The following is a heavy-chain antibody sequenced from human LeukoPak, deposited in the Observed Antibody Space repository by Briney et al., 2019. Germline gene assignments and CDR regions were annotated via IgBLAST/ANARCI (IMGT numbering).Heavy chain of an antibody. V-gene: IGHV3-23*01. CDR3: ARGLGGL. J-gene: IGHJ3*01. Sequence: GGSLRLSCAASGFSFSTYAMSWVRQAPGKGLEWVSAISAGGATIYYADSVKGRFTVSRDNSKNTLYLHMNSLRAEDTAIYYCARGLGGLSGRGTMVTISS. CDR2: ISAGGATI. CDR1: GFSFSTYA. D-gene: IGHD3-16*01.